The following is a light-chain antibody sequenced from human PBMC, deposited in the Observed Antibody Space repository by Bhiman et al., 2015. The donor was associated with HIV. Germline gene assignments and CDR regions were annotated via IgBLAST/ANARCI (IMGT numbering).Light chain of an antibody. CDR3: GTWDSSLSALWV. V-gene: IGLV1-51*02. CDR2: ENN. CDR1: SSNIGNNY. J-gene: IGLJ2*01. Sequence: QSLLTQPPSVSAAPGQKVTISCSGSSSNIGNNYVSWYQQLPGTAPKLLIYENNKRPSGIPDRFSGSKSGTSATLGITGLQTGDEADYYCGTWDSSLSALWVFGGGTKLTVL.